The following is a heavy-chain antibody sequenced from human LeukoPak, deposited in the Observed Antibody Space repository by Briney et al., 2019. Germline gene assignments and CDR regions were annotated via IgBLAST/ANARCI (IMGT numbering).Heavy chain of an antibody. V-gene: IGHV3-33*06. CDR2: IWYDGSNK. CDR3: AKAKRSDCSSTSCYTGIDY. D-gene: IGHD2-2*02. CDR1: GFTFSSYG. Sequence: GGSLRLSCAASGFTFSSYGMHWVRQAPGKGLEWVAVIWYDGSNKYYADSVKGRFTISRDNSKNTLYLQMNSLRAEDTVVYYCAKAKRSDCSSTSCYTGIDYWGQGTLVTVSS. J-gene: IGHJ4*02.